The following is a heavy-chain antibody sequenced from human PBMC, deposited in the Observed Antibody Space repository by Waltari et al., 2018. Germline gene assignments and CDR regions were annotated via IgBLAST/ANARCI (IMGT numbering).Heavy chain of an antibody. D-gene: IGHD1-26*01. J-gene: IGHJ4*02. CDR3: AKSTGSYYEVFDY. CDR1: GFPFSNYG. V-gene: IGHV3-23*04. Sequence: EVRLVESGGGLVQPGGSLRLSCAAAGFPFSNYGMSWVRQAPGKGLECVSTISGSGGTTFYADSVKGRFTMSKDNSKNTLFLQMNSLRFDDTAEYYCAKSTGSYYEVFDYWGRGTLVTVSS. CDR2: ISGSGGTT.